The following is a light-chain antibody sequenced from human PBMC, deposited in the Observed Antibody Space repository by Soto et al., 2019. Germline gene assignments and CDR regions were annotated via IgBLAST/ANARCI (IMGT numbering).Light chain of an antibody. J-gene: IGKJ3*01. V-gene: IGKV1-12*01. Sequence: DIQMTQSPASVSASVGDRVTITCRASQDIGRWLAWYQQKPGKAPKLLLSATSTLQSGVPSRFSGSVSGTDFTLTIRSLQPEDFATYFCQQDNGFPFTFGPGTKVDI. CDR3: QQDNGFPFT. CDR2: ATS. CDR1: QDIGRW.